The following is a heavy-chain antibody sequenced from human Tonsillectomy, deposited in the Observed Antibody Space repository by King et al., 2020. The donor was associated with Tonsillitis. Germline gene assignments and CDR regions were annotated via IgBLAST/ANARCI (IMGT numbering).Heavy chain of an antibody. V-gene: IGHV3-30*18. J-gene: IGHJ6*02. D-gene: IGHD6-19*01. CDR2: ISYDGSNK. Sequence: VQLVESGGGVVQPGRSLRLSCAASDFTFSTYGMHWVRQAPGKGLEWVAVISYDGSNKYYAESVKGRFTISRDTSNNTLYLQMNSLRAEDTAVYYCAKDSGWSEYYYYYNGMDVWGQGTTVTVSS. CDR1: DFTFSTYG. CDR3: AKDSGWSEYYYYYNGMDV.